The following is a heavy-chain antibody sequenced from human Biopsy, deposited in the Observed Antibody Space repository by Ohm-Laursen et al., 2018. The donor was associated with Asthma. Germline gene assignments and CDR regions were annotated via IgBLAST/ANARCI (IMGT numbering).Heavy chain of an antibody. D-gene: IGHD3-3*01. V-gene: IGHV3-30-3*01. J-gene: IGHJ4*02. Sequence: SLRLSCTASGFTFRSYAMYWVRQAPGKGLEWVAVGGSYYDGGLKYYADSVNGRFTVSRDDSKNTLYLQMNSLRTDDTAVYYCARDVMEWYLPAFDFWGQGTLVTVSS. CDR2: GGSYYDGGLK. CDR3: ARDVMEWYLPAFDF. CDR1: GFTFRSYA.